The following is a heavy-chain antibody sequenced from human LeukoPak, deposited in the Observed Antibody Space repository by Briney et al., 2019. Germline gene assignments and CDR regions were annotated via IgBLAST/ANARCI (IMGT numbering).Heavy chain of an antibody. J-gene: IGHJ6*03. Sequence: GGSLRLSCAASGFTSSSYAMSWVRQAPGKGLEWVSAISGSGGSTYYADSVKGRFTISRDNSKNTLYLQMNSLRAEDTAVYYCAKFWTGTTYYYYMDVWGKGTTVTVSS. CDR3: AKFWTGTTYYYYMDV. CDR2: ISGSGGST. D-gene: IGHD1-1*01. V-gene: IGHV3-23*01. CDR1: GFTSSSYA.